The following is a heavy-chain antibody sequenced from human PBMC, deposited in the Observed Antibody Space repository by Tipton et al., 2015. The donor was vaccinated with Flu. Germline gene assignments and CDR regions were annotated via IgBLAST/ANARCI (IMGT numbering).Heavy chain of an antibody. V-gene: IGHV4-38-2*02. Sequence: TLSLTCTVSGDSIRSDYSWGWIRQPPGKGLEWFGNVFHMESSYYNPSLQSRVTISLDTSKNQFSLKVISVTAADTAVYYCARRDYSNSASDPKNWFDPWGLGTLVTVSS. CDR1: GDSIRSDYS. D-gene: IGHD4-11*01. CDR3: ARRDYSNSASDPKNWFDP. CDR2: VFHMESS. J-gene: IGHJ5*02.